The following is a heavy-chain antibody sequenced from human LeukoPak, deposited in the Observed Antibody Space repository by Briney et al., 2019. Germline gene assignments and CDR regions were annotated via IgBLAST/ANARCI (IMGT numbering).Heavy chain of an antibody. CDR3: ARGGYCTTALCYAMNAFDI. CDR1: GFNFHSHE. J-gene: IGHJ3*02. CDR2: ISPSGTTM. D-gene: IGHD2-2*03. V-gene: IGHV3-48*03. Sequence: PGGSLRLSCAASGFNFHSHEMNWVRQAPGKGLEFISYISPSGTTMYYADSVKGRFTISKDNAMNSLYLQMNSLRAEDTAVYYCARGGYCTTALCYAMNAFDIWGQGTMVTVSS.